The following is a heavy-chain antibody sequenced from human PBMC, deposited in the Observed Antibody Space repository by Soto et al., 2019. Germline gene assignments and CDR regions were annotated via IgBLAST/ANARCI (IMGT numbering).Heavy chain of an antibody. Sequence: GGSLRLSCTASGFTFGDYAMSWVRQAPGKGLEWVGFIRSKAYGGSTEYTASVKGRFTISRDDSKSIAYLQMNSLKTEATAVYYCTRPLSTPVSYYYYMEVCGKGTTVTASS. V-gene: IGHV3-49*04. CDR2: IRSKAYGGST. CDR3: TRPLSTPVSYYYYMEV. D-gene: IGHD3-16*02. CDR1: GFTFGDYA. J-gene: IGHJ6*03.